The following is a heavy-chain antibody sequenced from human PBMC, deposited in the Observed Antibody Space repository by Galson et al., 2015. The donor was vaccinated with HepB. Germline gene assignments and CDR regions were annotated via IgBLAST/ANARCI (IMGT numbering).Heavy chain of an antibody. V-gene: IGHV3-23*01. Sequence: SLRLSCAASGFTYSSHVMSWVRQAPGKGLEWVSAISGSGGSTYYADSVKGRFTISRDNSKNTLYLQMNSLRAEDTAVYYCAKAWGSGWENEGFDYWGQGTLVTVSS. J-gene: IGHJ4*02. CDR1: GFTYSSHV. CDR3: AKAWGSGWENEGFDY. CDR2: ISGSGGST. D-gene: IGHD6-19*01.